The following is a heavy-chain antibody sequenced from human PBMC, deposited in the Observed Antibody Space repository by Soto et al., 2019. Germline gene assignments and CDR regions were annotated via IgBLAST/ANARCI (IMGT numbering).Heavy chain of an antibody. D-gene: IGHD1-1*01. CDR1: GYTFSTYV. Sequence: ASVKVSCKAFGYTFSTYVLSWVRQAPGQGLEWIGWVSPYNGNTYYAPGLHGRVTMTTATSTNKAYVSLLSVRSDETAIYYSVSGRILEANSPYYYYGLDVWDQVTPVTVSS. V-gene: IGHV1-18*01. CDR3: VSGRILEANSPYYYYGLDV. J-gene: IGHJ6*02. CDR2: VSPYNGNT.